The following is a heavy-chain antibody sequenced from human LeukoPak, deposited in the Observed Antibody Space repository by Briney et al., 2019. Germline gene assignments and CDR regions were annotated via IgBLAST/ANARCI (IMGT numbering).Heavy chain of an antibody. J-gene: IGHJ6*03. CDR2: IKQDGSDK. Sequence: GGSLRLSCAASRFTFSSYWMSWVRQAPGKGLEWVANIKQDGSDKYYVDSVKGRFTISRDNAKNSLYLQMNSLRVEDTAVYYCARDRGGCSDMDVWGKGTTVPVSS. CDR1: RFTFSSYW. V-gene: IGHV3-7*01. CDR3: ARDRGGCSDMDV. D-gene: IGHD3-10*01.